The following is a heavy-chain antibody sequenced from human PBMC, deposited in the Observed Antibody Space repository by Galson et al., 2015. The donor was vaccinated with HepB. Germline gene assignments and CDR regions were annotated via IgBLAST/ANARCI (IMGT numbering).Heavy chain of an antibody. J-gene: IGHJ6*02. CDR1: GFTFSSYA. CDR2: ISYDGSNK. Sequence: SLRLSCAASGFTFSSYAMHWVRQAPGKGLEWVAVISYDGSNKYYADSVKGRFTISRDNSKNTLYLQMNSLRAEDTAVYYCAREKGVTDYDFWSQPYYYYGMDVWGQGTTVTVSS. CDR3: AREKGVTDYDFWSQPYYYYGMDV. V-gene: IGHV3-30-3*01. D-gene: IGHD3-3*01.